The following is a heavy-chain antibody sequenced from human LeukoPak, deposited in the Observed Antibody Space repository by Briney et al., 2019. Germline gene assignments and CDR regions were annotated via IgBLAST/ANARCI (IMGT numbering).Heavy chain of an antibody. CDR3: ASESRFDY. Sequence: GGSLRLSCAASGFTVSDNYMSWIRQAPGKGLEWVSDIYSGGSTYYTDSVKGRFTISIHNSKSTLYLQMNCLSTADTAVYYCASESRFDYWGEGTRVTVFS. CDR1: GFTVSDNY. J-gene: IGHJ4*02. V-gene: IGHV3-53*04. D-gene: IGHD5/OR15-5a*01. CDR2: IYSGGST.